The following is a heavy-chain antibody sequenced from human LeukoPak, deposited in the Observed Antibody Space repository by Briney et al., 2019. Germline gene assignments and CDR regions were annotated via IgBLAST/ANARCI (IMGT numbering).Heavy chain of an antibody. D-gene: IGHD6-13*01. CDR1: GGSISGSNW. Sequence: SETLTLTCTVSGGSISGSNWWSWVRQPPGKGLEWIGEIYHSGSTSCNPSLQSRVAISIDKSKNQFSLKLSSVTAADTAVYYCARDLGIAAAGTVFDYWGQGTLVTVSS. V-gene: IGHV4-4*02. J-gene: IGHJ4*02. CDR3: ARDLGIAAAGTVFDY. CDR2: IYHSGST.